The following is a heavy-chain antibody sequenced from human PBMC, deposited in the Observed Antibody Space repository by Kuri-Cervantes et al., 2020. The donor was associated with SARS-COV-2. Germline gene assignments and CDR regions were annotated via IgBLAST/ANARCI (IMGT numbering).Heavy chain of an antibody. CDR1: GGSISSGGYS. V-gene: IGHV4-30-2*01. D-gene: IGHD6-19*01. CDR3: ARMSYTGWYYFDY. CDR2: IYHSGST. Sequence: LRLSCAVSGGSISSGGYSWSWIRQPPGKGLEWIGYIYHSGSTYYNPSLKSRVSISADTSKNQFSLKLSSVTAADTAVYYCARMSYTGWYYFDYWGQGTLVTVSS. J-gene: IGHJ4*02.